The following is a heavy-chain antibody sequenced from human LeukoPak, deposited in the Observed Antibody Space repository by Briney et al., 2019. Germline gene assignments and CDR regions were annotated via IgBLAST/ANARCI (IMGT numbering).Heavy chain of an antibody. D-gene: IGHD4-17*01. CDR3: ARDRHGRDYGDPTNFDY. CDR1: GFTFSSYS. V-gene: IGHV3-21*01. J-gene: IGHJ4*02. Sequence: GGSLRLSCAASGFTFSSYSMNWVCQAPGKGLEWVSSISSSSSYIYYADSVKGRFTISRDNAKNSLYLRMNSLRAEDTAVYYCARDRHGRDYGDPTNFDYWGQGTLVTVSS. CDR2: ISSSSSYI.